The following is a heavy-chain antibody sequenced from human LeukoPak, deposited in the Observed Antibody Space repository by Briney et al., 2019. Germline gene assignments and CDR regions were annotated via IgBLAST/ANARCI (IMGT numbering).Heavy chain of an antibody. J-gene: IGHJ5*02. CDR1: GYTFTNYG. V-gene: IGHV1-18*01. CDR2: NSIYNGNT. Sequence: ASVKVSCKASGYTFTNYGISWVRQAPGQGLEWMGWNSIYNGNTDYAQKLRGRVTMTTDTSTSTAYMELRSLRSDDTAVYYCPRITYDFWSGYYMPDDPWGQGTLVTVSS. CDR3: PRITYDFWSGYYMPDDP. D-gene: IGHD3-3*01.